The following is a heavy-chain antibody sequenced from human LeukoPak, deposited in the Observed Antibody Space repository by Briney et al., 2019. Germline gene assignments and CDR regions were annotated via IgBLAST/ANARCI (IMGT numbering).Heavy chain of an antibody. J-gene: IGHJ3*02. D-gene: IGHD3-22*01. CDR3: ARFGGLRLLLRNAFDI. Sequence: GASVNVSCKASGYTFTGYYMHWVRQAPGQGLEWMGWINPNNGGTNYAQKFQGRVTMTRVTSISTAYMELTRLRSDDTAVYYCARFGGLRLLLRNAFDIWGQGTMVTVSS. CDR2: INPNNGGT. CDR1: GYTFTGYY. V-gene: IGHV1-2*02.